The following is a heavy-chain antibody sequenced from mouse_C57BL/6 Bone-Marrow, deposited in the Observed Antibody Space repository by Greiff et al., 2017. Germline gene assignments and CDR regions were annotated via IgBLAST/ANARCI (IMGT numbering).Heavy chain of an antibody. V-gene: IGHV5-9*01. Sequence: EVMLVESGGGLVKPGGSLKLSCAASGFTFSSYTMSWVRQTPEKRLDWVATISGGGGNTYYPDSVKGRITISSDNAKNTLYLQMSSLRSEDTALYYCARWLLPLDYWGQGTTLTVSS. J-gene: IGHJ2*01. CDR1: GFTFSSYT. CDR3: ARWLLPLDY. D-gene: IGHD2-3*01. CDR2: ISGGGGNT.